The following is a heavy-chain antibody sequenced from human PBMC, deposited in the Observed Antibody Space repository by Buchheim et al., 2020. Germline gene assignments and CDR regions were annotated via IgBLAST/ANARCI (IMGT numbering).Heavy chain of an antibody. Sequence: QVQLVESGGGVVQPGRSLRLSCAASGFTFSSYGMHWVRQAPGKGLEWVAVIWYDGSNKYYADSVKGRFTISRDNSKNTLYLQMTSLRAEDTAVYYCARDIYCSSTSCYWALDYWGQGTL. D-gene: IGHD2-2*01. CDR2: IWYDGSNK. CDR3: ARDIYCSSTSCYWALDY. V-gene: IGHV3-33*01. J-gene: IGHJ4*02. CDR1: GFTFSSYG.